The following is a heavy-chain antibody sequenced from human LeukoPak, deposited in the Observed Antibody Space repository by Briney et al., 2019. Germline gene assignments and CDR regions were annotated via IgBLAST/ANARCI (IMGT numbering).Heavy chain of an antibody. Sequence: SETLSLTCAVYGGSFSGYHWSWIRQPPGKGLEWIGEINHSGSTNYNPSLKSRVTISVDTSKNQFPLKLRSVTAADTAVYYCARGYGSSSYNWFDPWGQGTLVTVSS. D-gene: IGHD6-6*01. CDR3: ARGYGSSSYNWFDP. CDR2: INHSGST. J-gene: IGHJ5*02. V-gene: IGHV4-34*01. CDR1: GGSFSGYH.